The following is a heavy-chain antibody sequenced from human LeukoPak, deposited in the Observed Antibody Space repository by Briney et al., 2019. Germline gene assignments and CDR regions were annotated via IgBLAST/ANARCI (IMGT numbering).Heavy chain of an antibody. J-gene: IGHJ4*02. CDR1: GFTFSSYA. CDR3: AKLALYYGSGSYFDY. D-gene: IGHD3-10*01. V-gene: IGHV3-23*01. Sequence: GGSLRLSCAASGFTFSSYAMSWVRQAPGKGLEWVSAISGSGGSTYCADSVKGRFTISRDNSKNTLYLQMNSLRAEDTAVYYCAKLALYYGSGSYFDYWGQGTLVTVSS. CDR2: ISGSGGST.